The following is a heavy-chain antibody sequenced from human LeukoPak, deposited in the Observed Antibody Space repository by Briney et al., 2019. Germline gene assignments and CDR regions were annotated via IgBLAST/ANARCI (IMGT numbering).Heavy chain of an antibody. CDR2: ISYDGSNK. D-gene: IGHD5-24*01. CDR1: GFTFSSYA. CDR3: ARRSGDGYNYRTDY. V-gene: IGHV3-30-3*01. Sequence: GGSLRLSCAASGFTFSSYAMHWVRQAPGKGLEWVAVISYDGSNKYYADSVKGRFTISRDNSKNTLYLQMNSLRAEDTAVYYCARRSGDGYNYRTDYWGQGTLVTVSS. J-gene: IGHJ4*02.